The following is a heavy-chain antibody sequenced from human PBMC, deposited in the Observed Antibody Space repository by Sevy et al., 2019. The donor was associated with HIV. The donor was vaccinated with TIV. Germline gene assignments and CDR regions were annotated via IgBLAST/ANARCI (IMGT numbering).Heavy chain of an antibody. J-gene: IGHJ4*01. V-gene: IGHV3-33*01. D-gene: IGHD3-10*01. CDR1: GFALSTYD. Sequence: GGSLRLSCTASGFALSTYDMHWVRQAPGKGLEWVAIIWYEGINKDYAKPVKGRFTISRDNSKNTLYLQMNSLRVDDTAVYYCARERRSSGIDYWGQGTLVTVSS. CDR2: IWYEGINK. CDR3: ARERRSSGIDY.